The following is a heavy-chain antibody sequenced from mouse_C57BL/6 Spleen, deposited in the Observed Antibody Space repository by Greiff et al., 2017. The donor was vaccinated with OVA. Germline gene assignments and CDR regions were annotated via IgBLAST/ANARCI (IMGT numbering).Heavy chain of an antibody. CDR2: ISRGSSTI. CDR3: ARGSNYYAVDY. CDR1: GFTFSDYG. Sequence: EVQLVESGGGLVKPGASLKLSCAASGFTFSDYGMHWVRQAPERGLEWVAYISRGSSTIYYADTVKGRFTISRDNAKNTLFLQMTSLRSEDAAMYYCARGSNYYAVDYWGQGTSVTVSS. V-gene: IGHV5-17*01. J-gene: IGHJ4*01.